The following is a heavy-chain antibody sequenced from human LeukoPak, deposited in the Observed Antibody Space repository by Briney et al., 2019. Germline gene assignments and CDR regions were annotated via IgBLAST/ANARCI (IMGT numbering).Heavy chain of an antibody. CDR1: GGSISSGGYY. J-gene: IGHJ6*03. V-gene: IGHV4-31*03. CDR3: ARVAVAARPNYYYYMDV. D-gene: IGHD6-6*01. CDR2: IYYSGST. Sequence: PSQTLSLTCTVSGGSISSGGYYWSWIRQHPGKGLEWIGYIYYSGSTYYNPSLKSRVTISVDTSKNQFSLKLSSVTAADTAVYYCARVAVAARPNYYYYMDVWGKGTTVTVSS.